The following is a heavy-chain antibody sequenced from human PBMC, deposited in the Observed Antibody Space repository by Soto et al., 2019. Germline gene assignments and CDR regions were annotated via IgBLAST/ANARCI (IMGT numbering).Heavy chain of an antibody. V-gene: IGHV3-74*01. D-gene: IGHD4-17*01. CDR1: GFSLSDYW. CDR3: ARDRLRENYYYGMDV. Sequence: GGSLRLSCAASGFSLSDYWMNWVRQAPGKGLVWVSRINSDGSGAIYADSVKGRFTISRDNAKNTLYLQVSRLRSDDTAVYYCARDRLRENYYYGMDVWGQGTTVTVSS. J-gene: IGHJ6*02. CDR2: INSDGSGA.